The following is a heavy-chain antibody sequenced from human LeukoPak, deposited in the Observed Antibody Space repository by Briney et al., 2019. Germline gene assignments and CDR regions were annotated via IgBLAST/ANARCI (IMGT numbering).Heavy chain of an antibody. Sequence: FTXXXXYXXXVRXAPXKGXXXXXVIYSGCSKYYTDSVRGRFTISRDNSKKKRYLRMKSMRTEDEAVYYCARGPPYYDFWSGYYRFDYWGQGTLVTVSS. J-gene: IGHJ4*02. V-gene: IGHV3-66*02. CDR1: FTXXXXY. CDR3: ARGPPYYDFWSGYYRFDY. D-gene: IGHD3-3*01. CDR2: IYSGCSK.